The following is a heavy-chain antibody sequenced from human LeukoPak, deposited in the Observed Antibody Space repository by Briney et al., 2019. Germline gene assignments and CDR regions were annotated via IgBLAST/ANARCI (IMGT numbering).Heavy chain of an antibody. V-gene: IGHV1-69*13. CDR2: IISFFGAA. CDR3: TRDPSVDYDLLSHWFDP. CDR1: GYTFTSYG. D-gene: IGHD3-9*01. Sequence: SVKVSCKASGYTFTSYGISWVRQAPGQGLEWMGGIISFFGAAHYIQKFQGRLTITADESTSTAYMELSSLTSEDTAVYYCTRDPSVDYDLLSHWFDPWGRGTLVIVSS. J-gene: IGHJ5*02.